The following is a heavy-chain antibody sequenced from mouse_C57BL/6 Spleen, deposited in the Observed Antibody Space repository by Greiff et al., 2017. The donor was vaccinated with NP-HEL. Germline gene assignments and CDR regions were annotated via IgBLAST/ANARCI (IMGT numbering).Heavy chain of an antibody. V-gene: IGHV5-17*01. CDR2: ISSGSSTI. J-gene: IGHJ4*01. Sequence: EVKLQESGGGLVKPGGSLKLSCAASGFTFSDYGMHWVRQAPEKGLEWVAYISSGSSTIYYADTVKGRFTISRDKAKNTLFLQMTSLRSEDTAMYYCARPGAIYAMDYWGQGTSVTVSS. CDR3: ARPGAIYAMDY. CDR1: GFTFSDYG.